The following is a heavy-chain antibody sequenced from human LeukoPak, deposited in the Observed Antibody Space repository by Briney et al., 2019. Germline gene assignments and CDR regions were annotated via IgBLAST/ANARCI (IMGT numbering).Heavy chain of an antibody. D-gene: IGHD6-13*01. CDR3: VRVPRYSSSWALDY. V-gene: IGHV1-69*04. Sequence: VASVKVSCKASGGTFSSYAISWVRQAPGQGLEWMGRIIPSLGIANYEQKFQGRVTITADKSTSTAYMELSSLRSEDTAVYYCVRVPRYSSSWALDYWGQGTLVTVSS. CDR1: GGTFSSYA. J-gene: IGHJ4*02. CDR2: IIPSLGIA.